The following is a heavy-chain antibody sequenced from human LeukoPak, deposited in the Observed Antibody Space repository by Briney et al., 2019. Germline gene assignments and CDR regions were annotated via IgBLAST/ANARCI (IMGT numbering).Heavy chain of an antibody. Sequence: PGGSLRLSCVASGFTFNNYWMSWVRRAPGKGLEWVANIKQDGSETYYVDSVSGRFTISRDNAKNSLYLQMNSLRAEDTAVYYCARDTLSGLAFYWGQGTLVTVSS. V-gene: IGHV3-7*01. CDR3: ARDTLSGLAFY. J-gene: IGHJ4*02. D-gene: IGHD3-16*01. CDR2: IKQDGSET. CDR1: GFTFNNYW.